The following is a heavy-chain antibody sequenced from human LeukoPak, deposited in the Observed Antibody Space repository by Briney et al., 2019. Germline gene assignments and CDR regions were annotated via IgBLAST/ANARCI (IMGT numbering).Heavy chain of an antibody. CDR3: ARRATTVTTGYYYYYMDV. D-gene: IGHD4-17*01. J-gene: IGHJ6*03. CDR1: GGSINSRSYY. V-gene: IGHV4-39*01. Sequence: ASETLSLTCTVSGGSINSRSYYWGWIRQPPGKGLEWIGSVYYGGTTYYNPSLKSRFTISEDTSKNQFSLKLSSVTAADTAVYYCARRATTVTTGYYYYYMDVWGKRTKVTLSS. CDR2: VYYGGTT.